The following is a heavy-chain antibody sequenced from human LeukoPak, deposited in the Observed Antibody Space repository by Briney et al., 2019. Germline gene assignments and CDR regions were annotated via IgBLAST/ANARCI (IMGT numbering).Heavy chain of an antibody. V-gene: IGHV3-7*01. D-gene: IGHD3-10*01. CDR3: ARDRITMVRGVKPKLFDY. CDR2: IKQDGSEK. CDR1: GFTFSSYL. J-gene: IGHJ4*02. Sequence: GGSLRLSCAASGFTFSSYLMSWVRQAPGKGLEWVANIKQDGSEKYYVDSVKGRFTISRDNAKNSLYLQMNSPRAEDTAVYYCARDRITMVRGVKPKLFDYWGQGTLVTVSS.